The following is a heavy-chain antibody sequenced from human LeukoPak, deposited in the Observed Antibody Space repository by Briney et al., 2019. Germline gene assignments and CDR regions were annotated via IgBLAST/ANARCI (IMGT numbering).Heavy chain of an antibody. CDR2: ISAYNGNT. CDR1: GYTFTSYG. CDR3: ARDRRRYFDWPPPSFYY. Sequence: GASVKVSCKASGYTFTSYGISWVRQAPGQGLEWMGWISAYNGNTNYAQKLQGRVTMTTDTSTSTAYMELRSLRSDDTAVYYCARDRRRYFDWPPPSFYYGGQGTLVTVSS. D-gene: IGHD3-9*01. V-gene: IGHV1-18*04. J-gene: IGHJ4*02.